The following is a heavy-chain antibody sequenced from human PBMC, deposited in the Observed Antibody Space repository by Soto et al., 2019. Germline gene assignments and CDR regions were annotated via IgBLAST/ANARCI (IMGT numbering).Heavy chain of an antibody. CDR1: GFTFRSYA. J-gene: IGHJ5*02. V-gene: IGHV3-23*01. CDR2: ISGSGGST. D-gene: IGHD2-15*01. CDR3: AKDYEEVVVAAGFDP. Sequence: PGGSLRLSCSASGFTFRSYAMIWVRQAPGKGLEWVSGISGSGGSTYYADAVQGRFTISRDNSKNILYLQMNSLRAEDTAVYYCAKDYEEVVVAAGFDPWGQGTLVTVSS.